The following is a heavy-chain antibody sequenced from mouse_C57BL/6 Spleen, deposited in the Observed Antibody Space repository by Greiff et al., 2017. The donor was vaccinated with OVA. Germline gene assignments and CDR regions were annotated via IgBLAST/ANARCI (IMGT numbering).Heavy chain of an antibody. Sequence: QVQLQQSGAELVKPGASVKLSCKASGYTFTEYTIHWVKQRSGQGIEWIGWFYPGSGSIKYNEKFKDKATLTADKSSSTVYMELSRLTSEDSAVYFCARHEEGGSRGGAWFAYWGQGTLVTVSA. CDR3: ARHEEGGSRGGAWFAY. D-gene: IGHD1-1*01. V-gene: IGHV1-62-2*01. J-gene: IGHJ3*01. CDR1: GYTFTEYT. CDR2: FYPGSGSI.